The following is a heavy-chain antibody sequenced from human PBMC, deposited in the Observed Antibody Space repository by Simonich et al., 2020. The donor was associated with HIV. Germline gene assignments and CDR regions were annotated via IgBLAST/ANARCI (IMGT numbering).Heavy chain of an antibody. CDR1: GFTFSSYA. Sequence: VQLLESGGGLVQPGGSLRLSCAASGFTFSSYAMNWVRQAPGKGLGGVAVIWYDGSNKYYADSVKGRFTISRDNSKNTLYLQMNSLRAEDTAVYYCARGGRTTTKDRHAFDIWGQGTMVTVSS. V-gene: IGHV3-33*08. CDR2: IWYDGSNK. J-gene: IGHJ3*02. D-gene: IGHD1-1*01. CDR3: ARGGRTTTKDRHAFDI.